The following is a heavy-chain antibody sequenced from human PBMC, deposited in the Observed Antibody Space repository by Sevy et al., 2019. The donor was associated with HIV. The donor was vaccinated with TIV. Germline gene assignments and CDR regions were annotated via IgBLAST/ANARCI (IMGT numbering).Heavy chain of an antibody. V-gene: IGHV3-30-3*01. CDR1: GFIFRNYV. D-gene: IGHD3-3*01. J-gene: IGHJ4*01. Sequence: GGSLRLSCEASGFIFRNYVMHWVRQAPGKGMEWVASLSNDEVIEYYADSVKGRFTVSRDNSKNTLFLQMNSLRRDDTGLYFCAREILWSGYHRYFDYWGHGTQVTVSS. CDR3: AREILWSGYHRYFDY. CDR2: LSNDEVIE.